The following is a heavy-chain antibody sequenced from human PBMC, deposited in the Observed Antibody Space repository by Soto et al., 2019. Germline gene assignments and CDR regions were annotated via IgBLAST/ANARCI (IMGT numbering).Heavy chain of an antibody. D-gene: IGHD5-18*01. CDR2: IDPSDSYT. CDR1: GYTFTSYW. J-gene: IGHJ4*02. CDR3: ARHTVGGYSYGQGEDY. V-gene: IGHV5-10-1*01. Sequence: ASVKVSCKASGYTFTSYWISWVRQMPGKGLEWMGRIDPSDSYTNYSPSFQGHVTISADKSISTAYLQWSSLKASDTAMYYCARHTVGGYSYGQGEDYWGQGTLVTVSS.